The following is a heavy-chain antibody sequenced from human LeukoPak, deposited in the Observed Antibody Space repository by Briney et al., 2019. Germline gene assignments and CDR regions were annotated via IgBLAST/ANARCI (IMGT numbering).Heavy chain of an antibody. CDR2: ISGSGGST. Sequence: GGSLRLSCAASGFTFSSYAMSWVRQAPGKGLEWVSAISGSGGSTYYADSVKGRFTISRDNPKNTLYLQMNSLRAEDTAVYYCAKGRGSPYYFEYWGQGTLVTVSS. J-gene: IGHJ4*02. D-gene: IGHD1-26*01. V-gene: IGHV3-23*01. CDR3: AKGRGSPYYFEY. CDR1: GFTFSSYA.